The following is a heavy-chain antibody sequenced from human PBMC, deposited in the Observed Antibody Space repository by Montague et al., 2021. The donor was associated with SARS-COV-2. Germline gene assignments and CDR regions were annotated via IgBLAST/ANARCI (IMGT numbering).Heavy chain of an antibody. Sequence: SLRLSCAASGFTFSSYAMTRVRQAPGKGLEWVSGISGSGGSTYYADSVKGRFTISRDSSKNTLSLQMNSLRADDTAVYYCAKDIGVVSWGAAAGCFDSWGQGTPVTVSS. J-gene: IGHJ4*02. V-gene: IGHV3-23*01. D-gene: IGHD6-13*01. CDR2: ISGSGGST. CDR1: GFTFSSYA. CDR3: AKDIGVVSWGAAAGCFDS.